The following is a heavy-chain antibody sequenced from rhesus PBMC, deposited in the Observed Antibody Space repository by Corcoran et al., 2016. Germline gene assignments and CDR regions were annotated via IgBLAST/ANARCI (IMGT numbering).Heavy chain of an antibody. J-gene: IGHJ4*01. V-gene: IGHV7-114*01. CDR2: ISTNTGNP. CDR1: GYTFTSYG. D-gene: IGHD3-3*01. Sequence: QVQLVQSGAEVKQPGASVKVFCKASGYTFTSYGMNWVRQAPGQRLEWMGGISTNTGNPTYAPGVKDRFTFSMDTSISPAYLQISSLKAEDTAVYYCARHREYNIWTGYLDYWGQGVLVTVSS. CDR3: ARHREYNIWTGYLDY.